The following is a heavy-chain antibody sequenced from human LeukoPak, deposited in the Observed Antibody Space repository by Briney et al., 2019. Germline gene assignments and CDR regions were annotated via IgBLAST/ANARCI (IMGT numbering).Heavy chain of an antibody. J-gene: IGHJ4*02. CDR2: ISGSGGST. D-gene: IGHD4/OR15-4a*01. CDR3: AKDRILRVTMVDY. Sequence: VGSLRLSCAASVFTFSSYAMSWVRQAPGKGLEWVSAISGSGGSTYYADSVKGRFTISRDNSKNTLYLQMNSLRAEDTAVYYCAKDRILRVTMVDYWGQGTLVTVSS. CDR1: VFTFSSYA. V-gene: IGHV3-23*01.